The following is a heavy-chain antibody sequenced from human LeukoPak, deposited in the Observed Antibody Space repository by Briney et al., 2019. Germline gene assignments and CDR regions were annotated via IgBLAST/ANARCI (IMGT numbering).Heavy chain of an antibody. CDR2: IYSGGST. V-gene: IGHV3-53*01. D-gene: IGHD3-3*01. J-gene: IGHJ4*02. Sequence: PGGSLRLSCAASGFTVSSNYMSWVRQAPGKGLEWVSVIYSGGSTYYADSVKGRFTISRDNSKNTLYLQMNSLRAEDTAVYYCAKDAKRFLEWLFRVGFDYWGQGTLVTVSS. CDR1: GFTVSSNY. CDR3: AKDAKRFLEWLFRVGFDY.